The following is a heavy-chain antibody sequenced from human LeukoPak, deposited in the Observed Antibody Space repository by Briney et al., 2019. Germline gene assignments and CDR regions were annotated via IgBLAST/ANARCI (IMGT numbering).Heavy chain of an antibody. CDR3: ARPSLDYGGIDAFDF. J-gene: IGHJ3*01. D-gene: IGHD4-23*01. CDR2: IYYSGST. Sequence: SETLSLTCTVSGGSISSSSYYWSWIRQPPGKGLEWIGFIYYSGSTNYNPSLKSRVTISVDTSKNQFSLKLSSVTAADTAVYYCARPSLDYGGIDAFDFWGQGTLVTVSS. CDR1: GGSISSSSYY. V-gene: IGHV4-61*05.